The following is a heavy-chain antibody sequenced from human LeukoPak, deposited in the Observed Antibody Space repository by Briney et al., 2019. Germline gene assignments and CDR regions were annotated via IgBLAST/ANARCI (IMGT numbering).Heavy chain of an antibody. CDR3: ARLGLQQQLVSYKTFVDY. CDR2: VYPGDSDT. Sequence: GESLKISCKGSGYIFTTYWIGWVRQMPGKGLEWMGIVYPGDSDTRYSPSFQGQVTISADKSISTAYLQWSSLKASNTAMYYCARLGLQQQLVSYKTFVDYWGQGTLVTVSS. J-gene: IGHJ4*02. D-gene: IGHD6-13*01. V-gene: IGHV5-51*01. CDR1: GYIFTTYW.